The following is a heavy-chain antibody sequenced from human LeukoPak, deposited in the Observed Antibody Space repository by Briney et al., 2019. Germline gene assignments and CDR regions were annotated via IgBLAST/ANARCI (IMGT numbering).Heavy chain of an antibody. Sequence: GRSLRLSCAASGFTFSSYGMHWVRQAPGKGLEWLAVISYDGGTKYYADSVKGRFTISRDNAKNSLYLQMNSLRDEDTAVYYCASIGWYSNEFDYWGQGTLVTVSS. J-gene: IGHJ4*02. D-gene: IGHD6-19*01. CDR3: ASIGWYSNEFDY. CDR2: ISYDGGTK. CDR1: GFTFSSYG. V-gene: IGHV3-30*03.